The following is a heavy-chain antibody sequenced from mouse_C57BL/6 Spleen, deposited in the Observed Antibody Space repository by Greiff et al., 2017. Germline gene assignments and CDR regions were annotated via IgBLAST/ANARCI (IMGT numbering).Heavy chain of an antibody. CDR2: ISSGGDYI. CDR1: GFTFSSYA. J-gene: IGHJ4*01. CDR3: TRDRATTKAMDY. V-gene: IGHV5-9-1*02. D-gene: IGHD1-1*01. Sequence: EVKLVESGEGLVKPGGSLKLSCAASGFTFSSYAMSWVRQTPEKRLEWVAYISSGGDYIYYADTVKGRFTISRDNARNTLYLQMSSLKSEDTAMYYCTRDRATTKAMDYWGQGTSVTVSS.